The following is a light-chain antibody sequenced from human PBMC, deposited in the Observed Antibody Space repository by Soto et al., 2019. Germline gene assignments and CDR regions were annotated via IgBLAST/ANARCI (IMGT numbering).Light chain of an antibody. J-gene: IGKJ1*01. CDR2: QAS. V-gene: IGKV1-5*03. CDR1: QSISNW. Sequence: DIQMTQSPSTLSSSVGERVTITCRASQSISNWLAWYQQKPGQAPKLLIDQASTLQSGVPSRFSGSGTGTEFTLTITNLQPDDVATYYCQLLRTFGQGTKVEIK. CDR3: QLLRT.